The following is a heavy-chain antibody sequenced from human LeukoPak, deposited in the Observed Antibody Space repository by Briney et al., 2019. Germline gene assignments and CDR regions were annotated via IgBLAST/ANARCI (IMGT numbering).Heavy chain of an antibody. V-gene: IGHV3-30*02. CDR3: AGRYCSSTSCPTRYFQH. D-gene: IGHD2-2*01. Sequence: PGGSLRLSCAASGFTFSSYGMHWVRQAPGKGLEWVAFIRYDGSNKYYADSVKGRFTISRDNSKNTLYLQMNSLRAEDTAVYYCAGRYCSSTSCPTRYFQHWGQGTLVTVSS. CDR2: IRYDGSNK. CDR1: GFTFSSYG. J-gene: IGHJ1*01.